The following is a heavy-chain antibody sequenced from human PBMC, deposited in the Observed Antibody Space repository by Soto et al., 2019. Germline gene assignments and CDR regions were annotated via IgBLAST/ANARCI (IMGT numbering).Heavy chain of an antibody. D-gene: IGHD3-22*01. J-gene: IGHJ6*02. CDR3: ARHAGDYYDSSGYFVVLHGMDV. CDR2: IDPSDSYT. CDR1: GYSFTSYW. Sequence: GESLKISCKGSGYSFTSYWISWVRRMPGKGLEWMGRIDPSDSYTNYSPSFQGHVTISADKSISTAYLQWSSLKASDTAMYYCARHAGDYYDSSGYFVVLHGMDVWGQGTTVTVSS. V-gene: IGHV5-10-1*01.